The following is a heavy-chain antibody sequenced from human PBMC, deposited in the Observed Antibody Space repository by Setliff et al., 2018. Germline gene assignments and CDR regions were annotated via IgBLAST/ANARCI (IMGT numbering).Heavy chain of an antibody. CDR1: GLTFSSYA. CDR2: IRSNGGAT. Sequence: PGGSLRLSCVASGLTFSSYAMNWVRQAPGKGLEWVSGIRSNGGATHYAQSVKGRFTISRDNSRNTLYLELDSLRAEDTAIYYCAKDSTGRDAFDIWGHGTMVTVSS. CDR3: AKDSTGRDAFDI. V-gene: IGHV3-23*01. J-gene: IGHJ3*02.